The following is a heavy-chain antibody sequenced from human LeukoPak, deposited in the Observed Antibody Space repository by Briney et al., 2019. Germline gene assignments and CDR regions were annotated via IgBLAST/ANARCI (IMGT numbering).Heavy chain of an antibody. V-gene: IGHV4-39*01. CDR2: IYYSGST. Sequence: SETLSLTCTASGGSISSSSYYWGWIRQPPGKGLEWIGSIYYSGSTYYNPSLKSRVTISVDTSKNQFSLKLSSVTAADTAVYYCARGPRYYDILTGYSNWFDPWGQGTLVTVSS. CDR3: ARGPRYYDILTGYSNWFDP. D-gene: IGHD3-9*01. CDR1: GGSISSSSYY. J-gene: IGHJ5*02.